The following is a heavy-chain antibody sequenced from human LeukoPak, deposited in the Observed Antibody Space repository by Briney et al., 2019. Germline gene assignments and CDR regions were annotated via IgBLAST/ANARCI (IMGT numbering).Heavy chain of an antibody. CDR3: VREKSGDGDYIDY. V-gene: IGHV3-74*01. J-gene: IGHJ4*02. Sequence: QTWGSLRLSCAASGFTFRSYWMHWVRQIPGKGLVWVSRVNSDGSNTAYADSVKGRFSISRDNAKNTLYLQMNSLRAEDTAVYYCVREKSGDGDYIDYWGQGTLVTVSS. CDR1: GFTFRSYW. D-gene: IGHD1-26*01. CDR2: VNSDGSNT.